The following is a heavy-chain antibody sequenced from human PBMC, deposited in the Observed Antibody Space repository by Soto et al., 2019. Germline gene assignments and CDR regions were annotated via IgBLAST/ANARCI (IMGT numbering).Heavy chain of an antibody. CDR3: ARESSSGRRDRIDY. CDR1: GFTFSNHG. Sequence: PVGSLRLSCVASGFTFSNHGMHWVRQAPGKGLEWVTVIWYDGTNRFYADSVKGRFTISRDIPENTVYLQMDSLRSEDTAVYYCARESSSGRRDRIDYCGQRTLVTVSS. J-gene: IGHJ4*02. CDR2: IWYDGTNR. V-gene: IGHV3-33*01. D-gene: IGHD6-19*01.